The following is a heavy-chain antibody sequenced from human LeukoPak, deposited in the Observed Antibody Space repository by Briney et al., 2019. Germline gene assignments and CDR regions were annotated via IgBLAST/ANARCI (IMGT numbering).Heavy chain of an antibody. CDR1: EFTFSNYW. CDR2: ISSNGGST. Sequence: PGGSRRLSCTASEFTFSNYWMSWVRQAPGKGLEYVSAISSNGGSTYYANSVKGRFTISRDNSKNTLYLQMGSLRAEDMAVYYCAREAEWSPYYFDYWGQGTLVTVSS. CDR3: AREAEWSPYYFDY. J-gene: IGHJ4*02. V-gene: IGHV3-64*01. D-gene: IGHD3-3*01.